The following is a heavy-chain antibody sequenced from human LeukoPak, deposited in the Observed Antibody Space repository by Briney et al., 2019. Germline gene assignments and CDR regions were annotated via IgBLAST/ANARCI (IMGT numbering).Heavy chain of an antibody. D-gene: IGHD1-7*01. CDR2: IYTSGTT. CDR1: GDSISGYY. Sequence: PSETLSLTCTVSGDSISGYYWSWIRRPAGKGLEWIGRIYTSGTTNYNTNYNPSLKSRVTMSVDTSKNQLSLKLSSVTAADTAVYYCARETRQGSDYWGQGTLVTVSS. V-gene: IGHV4-4*07. J-gene: IGHJ4*02. CDR3: ARETRQGSDY.